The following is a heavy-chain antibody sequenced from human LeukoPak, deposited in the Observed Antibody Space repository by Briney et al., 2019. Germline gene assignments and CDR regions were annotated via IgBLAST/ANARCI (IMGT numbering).Heavy chain of an antibody. V-gene: IGHV4-34*01. J-gene: IGHJ4*02. CDR1: GGSFSGYY. CDR2: INHSGST. Sequence: SETLSLTCAVYGGSFSGYYWSWIRQPPGKGLEWIGEINHSGSTNYNPSLKSRVTISVDTSKNQFSLKLSSVTAADTAVYYCARGLSADYWGQGTLVTVSS. CDR3: ARGLSADY.